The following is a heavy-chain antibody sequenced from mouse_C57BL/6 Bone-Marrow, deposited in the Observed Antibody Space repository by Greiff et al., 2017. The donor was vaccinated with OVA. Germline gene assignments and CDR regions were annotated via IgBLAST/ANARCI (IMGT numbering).Heavy chain of an antibody. CDR1: GYTFTSYG. CDR3: ARWGLRPWYVDV. J-gene: IGHJ1*03. Sequence: VQLQQSGAELARPGASVKLSCKASGYTFTSYGISWVKQRTGQGLEWIGEIYPRSGNTYYNEKFKGKATLTADKSSSTAYMELRSLTSEDSAVYFCARWGLRPWYVDVWGTGTTVTVSS. CDR2: IYPRSGNT. D-gene: IGHD2-13*01. V-gene: IGHV1-81*01.